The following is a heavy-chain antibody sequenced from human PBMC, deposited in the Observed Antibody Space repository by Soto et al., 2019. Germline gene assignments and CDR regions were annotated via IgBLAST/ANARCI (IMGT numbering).Heavy chain of an antibody. V-gene: IGHV3-21*06. CDR1: GFSFSSYT. D-gene: IGHD2-15*01. J-gene: IGHJ5*01. Sequence: TGGSLRLSCTASGFSFSSYTRNWVRQAPGKGLQWVASITNRGTHTYSADSVKGRFTISRDNDKNSLYLQMNNLRAEDTATYYCARAHEVAWFDSWGLGTLVTVYS. CDR3: ARAHEVAWFDS. CDR2: ITNRGTHT.